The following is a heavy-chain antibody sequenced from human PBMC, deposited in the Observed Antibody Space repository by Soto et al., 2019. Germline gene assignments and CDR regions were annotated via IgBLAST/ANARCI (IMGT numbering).Heavy chain of an antibody. CDR1: GFTFSSYG. D-gene: IGHD3-22*01. J-gene: IGHJ4*02. V-gene: IGHV3-30*18. CDR3: AKEAELRSIVVVIIDY. CDR2: ISYDGSNK. Sequence: PGGSLRLSCAASGFTFSSYGMHWVRQAPGKGLEWVAVISYDGSNKYYADSVKGRFTISRDNSKNTLYLQMNSLRAEDTAVYYCAKEAELRSIVVVIIDYWGQGTLVTVSS.